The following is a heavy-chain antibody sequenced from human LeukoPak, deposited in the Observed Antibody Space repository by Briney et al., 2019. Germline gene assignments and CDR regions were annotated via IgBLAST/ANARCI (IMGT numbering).Heavy chain of an antibody. V-gene: IGHV4-4*07. D-gene: IGHD3-9*01. CDR1: GGSISSYY. J-gene: IGHJ4*02. CDR2: IYTSGST. CDR3: ARRGGDYDILTGYFDY. Sequence: PSETLSLTCSISGGSISSYYWSWIRQPAGKGLEWIGRIYTSGSTNYNPSLKSRVTISVDTSKNQFSLKLSSVTAADTAVYYCARRGGDYDILTGYFDYWGQGTLVTVSS.